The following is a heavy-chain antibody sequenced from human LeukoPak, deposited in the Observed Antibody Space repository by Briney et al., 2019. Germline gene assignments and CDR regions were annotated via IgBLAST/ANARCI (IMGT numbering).Heavy chain of an antibody. CDR1: GGSISSYY. V-gene: IGHV4-59*01. D-gene: IGHD5-12*01. CDR2: IYYGGST. Sequence: PSETLSLTCTVSGGSISSYYWSWIRQPPGKGLEWIGYIYYGGSTNYNPSLKSRVTISVDTSKNQFSLKLSSVTAADTAVYYCARDSGYDYYFDYWGQGTLVTVSS. CDR3: ARDSGYDYYFDY. J-gene: IGHJ4*02.